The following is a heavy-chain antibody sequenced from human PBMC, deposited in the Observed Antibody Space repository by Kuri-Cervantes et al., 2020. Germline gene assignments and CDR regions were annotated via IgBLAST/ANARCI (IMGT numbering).Heavy chain of an antibody. J-gene: IGHJ4*02. V-gene: IGHV4-4*07. CDR3: ARNQITIIGGAAYYFDY. Sequence: SETLSLTCSVSGGSVISNYWSWIRRPAGKGLEWIGRIYPSGSTNYNPSLKSRVTISVDKSKNQFSLKVNSVTAADTAVYYCARNQITIIGGAAYYFDYWGRGRRVTVSS. CDR2: IYPSGST. CDR1: GGSVISNY. D-gene: IGHD3-10*01.